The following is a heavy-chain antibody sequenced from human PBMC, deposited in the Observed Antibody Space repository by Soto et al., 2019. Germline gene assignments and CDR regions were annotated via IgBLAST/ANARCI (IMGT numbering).Heavy chain of an antibody. CDR2: INPNSGAT. D-gene: IGHD4-17*01. CDR1: GYTFTGYY. V-gene: IGHV1-2*04. CDR3: ARAGAVTTSIWFDP. Sequence: QVPLVQSGAEVKKPGASVKVSCKASGYTFTGYYMHWVRQAPGQGLEWMGWINPNSGATNYAQKFQGCVTMTRDTSISTAYMELSRLTSDDTAVYYCARAGAVTTSIWFDPWGQGTLVTVSS. J-gene: IGHJ5*02.